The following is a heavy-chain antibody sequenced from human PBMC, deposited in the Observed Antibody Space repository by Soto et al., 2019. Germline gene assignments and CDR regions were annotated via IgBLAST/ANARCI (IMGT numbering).Heavy chain of an antibody. Sequence: EMQLLESGGGLVQPGGSLRLSCVASGFPFSSYAMSWVRQTPGKGLEWVSGISGSGGRTYYADSVKGRCTISRDNSNNTMWLQMLILRVEETVVYFWAKVGYYSLSNIWGQGTMVTVSS. CDR2: ISGSGGRT. CDR1: GFPFSSYA. D-gene: IGHD3-16*01. CDR3: AKVGYYSLSNI. V-gene: IGHV3-23*01. J-gene: IGHJ3*02.